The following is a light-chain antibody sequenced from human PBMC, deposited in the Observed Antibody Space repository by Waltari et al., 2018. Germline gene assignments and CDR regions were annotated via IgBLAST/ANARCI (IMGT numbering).Light chain of an antibody. CDR1: SSDVGAYNY. V-gene: IGLV2-8*01. CDR3: SSYTGSTNNLYV. CDR2: DVT. Sequence: QFALTQPPSASGSPGQSVAISCTGTSSDVGAYNYVSWYQQHPGKAPKLIIYDVTKRPSGVPDRFSGSNSGNTASLTVSGLQSDDEADYHCSSYTGSTNNLYVFGTGTKVTVL. J-gene: IGLJ1*01.